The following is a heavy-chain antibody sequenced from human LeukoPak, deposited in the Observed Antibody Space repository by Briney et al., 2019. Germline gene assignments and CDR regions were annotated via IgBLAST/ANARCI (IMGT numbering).Heavy chain of an antibody. D-gene: IGHD3-10*01. Sequence: ASVRVSCKASGYTFTNYGISWVRQGPGQGLEWMGWTSGYSGNANYAQNLQGRVALTTDTSTSTAYMELRSLRSDDTAVYYCARDRVVRGAYVNYWGQGTLVTVSS. CDR3: ARDRVVRGAYVNY. V-gene: IGHV1-18*01. CDR2: TSGYSGNA. J-gene: IGHJ4*02. CDR1: GYTFTNYG.